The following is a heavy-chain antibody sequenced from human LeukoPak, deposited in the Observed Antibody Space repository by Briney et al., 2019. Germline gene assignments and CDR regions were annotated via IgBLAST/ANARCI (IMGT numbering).Heavy chain of an antibody. CDR3: TTTYCSSTSCYAGY. CDR1: GFAFSNAW. V-gene: IGHV3-15*01. CDR2: IKSKTDGGTT. D-gene: IGHD2-2*01. Sequence: PGGSLRLSCAASGFAFSNAWMGWVRQAPGKGLEWVGRIKSKTDGGTTDYAAPVKGRFTISRDDSKNTLYLQMNSLKTEDTAVYYCTTTYCSSTSCYAGYWGQGTLVTVSS. J-gene: IGHJ4*02.